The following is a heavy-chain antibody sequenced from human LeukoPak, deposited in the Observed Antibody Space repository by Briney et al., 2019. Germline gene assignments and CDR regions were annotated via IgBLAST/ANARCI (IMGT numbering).Heavy chain of an antibody. D-gene: IGHD2-21*02. CDR3: ARGVVRVTDFDY. CDR2: IYSGGST. V-gene: IGHV3-53*01. Sequence: GGSLRLSCTAPGLTFRSFAMSWVRQAPGKGLEWVSVIYSGGSTFYADSVEGRFTISRDNSKNTVFLQMNSLRAEDTAVYYCARGVVRVTDFDYWAREPWSPSPQ. CDR1: GLTFRSFA. J-gene: IGHJ4*02.